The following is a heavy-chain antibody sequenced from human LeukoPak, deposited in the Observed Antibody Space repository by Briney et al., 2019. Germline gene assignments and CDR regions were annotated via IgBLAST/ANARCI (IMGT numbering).Heavy chain of an antibody. CDR2: INPNSGGT. V-gene: IGHV1-2*02. CDR1: RYTFTGYY. J-gene: IGHJ4*02. Sequence: ASVKVSCKASRYTFTGYYMHWVRQAPGQGLEWMGWINPNSGGTNYAQKFQGRVTMTRDTSISTAYMELSRLRSDDTAVYYCARHRLNWGYFDYWGQGTLVTVSS. D-gene: IGHD7-27*01. CDR3: ARHRLNWGYFDY.